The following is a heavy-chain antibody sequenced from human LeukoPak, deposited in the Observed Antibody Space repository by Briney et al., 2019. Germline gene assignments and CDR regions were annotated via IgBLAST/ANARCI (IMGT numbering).Heavy chain of an antibody. CDR1: RFTFSSYG. CDR2: ISYDGSNK. D-gene: IGHD6-19*01. Sequence: PGGSLRLSCAASRFTFSSYGMHWVRQAPGKGLEWVAVISYDGSNKYYADSVKGRFTVSRDNSKNTLYLQMSSLRAEDTAAYYCARIVQWPKGFDHWGQGTLVSVSS. CDR3: ARIVQWPKGFDH. J-gene: IGHJ4*02. V-gene: IGHV3-30*03.